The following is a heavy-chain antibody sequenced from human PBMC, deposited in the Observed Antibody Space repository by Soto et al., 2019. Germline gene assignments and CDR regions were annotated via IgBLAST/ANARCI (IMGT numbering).Heavy chain of an antibody. D-gene: IGHD6-13*01. J-gene: IGHJ1*01. Sequence: QVQLVQSGAEVKKPGASVKVSCKASGYTFTNYGISWVRQAPGQGPEWMGWISGYNGNTNYAQKLQGRGTMTTDTSTSTAYLELRSLRSDDTAVYYCARGGSSWSAEYYQHWGQGTLVIVSS. CDR3: ARGGSSWSAEYYQH. V-gene: IGHV1-18*01. CDR1: GYTFTNYG. CDR2: ISGYNGNT.